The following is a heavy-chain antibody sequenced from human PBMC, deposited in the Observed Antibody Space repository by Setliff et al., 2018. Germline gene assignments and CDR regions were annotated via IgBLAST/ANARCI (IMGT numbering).Heavy chain of an antibody. Sequence: PGGSLRLSCAASGFTFRSYEMNWVRQTPGKGLEWVSYINSGGSKVYYADSVKGRFTISRDNAKASLFLQMDSLGVDDTAVYYCARSPANGGHDAFDVWGQGTMVTVSS. J-gene: IGHJ3*01. CDR3: ARSPANGGHDAFDV. CDR1: GFTFRSYE. V-gene: IGHV3-48*03. CDR2: INSGGSKV. D-gene: IGHD6-25*01.